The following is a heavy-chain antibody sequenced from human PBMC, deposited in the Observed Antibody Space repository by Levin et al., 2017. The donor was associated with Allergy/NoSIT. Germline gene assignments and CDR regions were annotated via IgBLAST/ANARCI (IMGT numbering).Heavy chain of an antibody. V-gene: IGHV3-20*01. D-gene: IGHD3-3*01. J-gene: IGHJ4*02. CDR3: ARDGFFGDYGDY. CDR2: INWNGGST. CDR1: GFTFDDYG. Sequence: GESLKISCAASGFTFDDYGMSWVRQAPGKGLEWVSGINWNGGSTGYADSVKGRFAISRDNAKNSLYLQMNSLRAEDTALYHCARDGFFGDYGDYWGQGTLVTVSS.